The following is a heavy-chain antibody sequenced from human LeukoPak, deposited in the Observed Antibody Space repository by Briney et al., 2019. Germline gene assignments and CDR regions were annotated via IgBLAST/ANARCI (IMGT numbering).Heavy chain of an antibody. Sequence: SVKVSCKASGGTFSSYAISWVRQAPGQGLEXXGGIIPIFGTANYAQKFQGRVTITADKSTSTAYMELSSLRSEDTAVYYCARVAAADSFDYWGQGTLVTVSS. CDR3: ARVAAADSFDY. D-gene: IGHD6-13*01. CDR1: GGTFSSYA. J-gene: IGHJ4*02. V-gene: IGHV1-69*06. CDR2: IIPIFGTA.